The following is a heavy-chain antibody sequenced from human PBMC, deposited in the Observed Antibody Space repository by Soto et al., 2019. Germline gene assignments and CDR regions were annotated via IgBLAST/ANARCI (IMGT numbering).Heavy chain of an antibody. V-gene: IGHV3-30-3*01. D-gene: IGHD2-15*01. CDR1: GFTFSSYA. CDR2: ISYDGSNK. Sequence: QVQLVESGGGVVQPGRSLRLSCAASGFTFSSYAMYWVRQAPGKGLEWVAVISYDGSNKYYADSVKGRFTISRDNSKNTRYLQMNSLRAEDTAVYYCARAGCDGGRCYTLVGLRYGMDVWGQGTTVTVSS. J-gene: IGHJ6*02. CDR3: ARAGCDGGRCYTLVGLRYGMDV.